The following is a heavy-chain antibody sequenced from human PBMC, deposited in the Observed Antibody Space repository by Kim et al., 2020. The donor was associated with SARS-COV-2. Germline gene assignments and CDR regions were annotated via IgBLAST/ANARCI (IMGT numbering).Heavy chain of an antibody. Sequence: GGSLRLSCVASGFSFSTYAMAWVRQAPGKGQEWVSGISSSGAVTYYADSVKGRFTVSRDNAKNSLYLQMSSLRVEDTAIYYCAKGGTTGASTGCFDPWG. V-gene: IGHV3-23*01. CDR3: AKGGTTGASTGCFDP. D-gene: IGHD3-9*01. J-gene: IGHJ5*02. CDR1: GFSFSTYA. CDR2: ISSSGAVT.